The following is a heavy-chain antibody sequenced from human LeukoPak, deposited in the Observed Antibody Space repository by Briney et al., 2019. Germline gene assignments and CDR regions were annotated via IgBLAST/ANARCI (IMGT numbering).Heavy chain of an antibody. D-gene: IGHD6-19*01. CDR2: IRSKAYGGTT. J-gene: IGHJ4*02. CDR1: GFTFGDYA. CDR3: TRDLRRGVTLDLDIAVASNDY. V-gene: IGHV3-49*04. Sequence: GGSLRLSCTASGFTFGDYAMSWVRQAPGKGLEWVGFIRSKAYGGTTEYAASVKGRFTISRGDSKSIAYLQINSLKTEHTAVYYCTRDLRRGVTLDLDIAVASNDYWGQGTLVTVSS.